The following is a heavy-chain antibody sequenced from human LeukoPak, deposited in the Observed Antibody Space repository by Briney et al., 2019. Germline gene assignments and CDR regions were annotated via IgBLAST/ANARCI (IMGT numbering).Heavy chain of an antibody. Sequence: GGSLRLSCAASGFTFSSYSMNWVRQAPGKGLEWVSSISSSSSYLYYADSVKGRFTISRDNAKNSLYLQMNSLRAEDTAVYYCARDGSGDVWGQGTTVTVSS. V-gene: IGHV3-21*01. D-gene: IGHD3-10*01. J-gene: IGHJ6*02. CDR2: ISSSSSYL. CDR1: GFTFSSYS. CDR3: ARDGSGDV.